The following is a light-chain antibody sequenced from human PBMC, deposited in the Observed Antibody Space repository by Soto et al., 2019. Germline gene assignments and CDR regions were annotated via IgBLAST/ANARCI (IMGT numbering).Light chain of an antibody. Sequence: QSVLTQPASVSGSPGQSIAISCTGASIDVGGYNYVSWYQQHPGKAPKLMIYDVASRPSGVSDRFSGSKSGNTASLTISGLQAEDEADYYCSSYTSSFTLYVFVTGTKAPS. CDR3: SSYTSSFTLYV. V-gene: IGLV2-14*03. CDR1: SIDVGGYNY. CDR2: DVA. J-gene: IGLJ1*01.